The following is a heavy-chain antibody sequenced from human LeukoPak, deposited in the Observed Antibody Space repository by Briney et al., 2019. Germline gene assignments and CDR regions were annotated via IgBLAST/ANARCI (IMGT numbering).Heavy chain of an antibody. V-gene: IGHV3-30*04. CDR1: GFTFSSYA. J-gene: IGHJ3*02. CDR2: ISYDGSNK. CDR3: ARDGDTKPADIVVVTAIVYAFDI. Sequence: GRSLRLSCAASGFTFSSYAMHWVRQAPGKGLEWVAVISYDGSNKYYADSVKGRFTISRDNSKNTLYLQMNSLRAEDTAVYYCARDGDTKPADIVVVTAIVYAFDIWGQGTMVTVSS. D-gene: IGHD2-21*02.